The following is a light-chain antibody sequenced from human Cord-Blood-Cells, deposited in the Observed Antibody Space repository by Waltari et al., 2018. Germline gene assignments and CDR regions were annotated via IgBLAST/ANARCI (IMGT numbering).Light chain of an antibody. J-gene: IGLJ3*02. Sequence: QSALTQPRSVSGSPGQSVTIPCTGTSSDVGGYNYVSRYQQHPGKAPKLMIYDVSKRPSGVPDRFSGSKSGNTASLTISGLQAEDEADYYCCSYAGSYTWVFGGGTKL. CDR2: DVS. V-gene: IGLV2-11*01. CDR3: CSYAGSYTWV. CDR1: SSDVGGYNY.